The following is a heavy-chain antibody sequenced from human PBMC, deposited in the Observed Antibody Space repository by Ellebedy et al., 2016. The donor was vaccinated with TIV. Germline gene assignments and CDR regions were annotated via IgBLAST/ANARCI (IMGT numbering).Heavy chain of an antibody. D-gene: IGHD3-22*01. CDR3: ARDSPHWYDSSGLHD. CDR1: GGTFSSYA. Sequence: SVKVSCXASGGTFSSYAISWVRQAPGQGLEWMGGIIPIFGTANYAQKFQGRVTITADKSTSTAYMELSSLRSEDTAVYYCARDSPHWYDSSGLHDWGQGTLVTVSS. V-gene: IGHV1-69*06. CDR2: IIPIFGTA. J-gene: IGHJ4*02.